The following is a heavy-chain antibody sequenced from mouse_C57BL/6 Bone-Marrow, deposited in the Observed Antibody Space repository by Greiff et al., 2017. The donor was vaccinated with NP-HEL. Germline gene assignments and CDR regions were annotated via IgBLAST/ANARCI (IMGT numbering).Heavy chain of an antibody. CDR2: IDPEDGDT. V-gene: IGHV14-1*01. D-gene: IGHD2-3*01. CDR3: TRWLLAWFAY. J-gene: IGHJ3*01. CDR1: GFNINDYS. Sequence: EVQLQQSGAELVRPGASVKLSCTASGFNINDYSMHWVKQRPEQGLEWIGRIDPEDGDTEYAPKFQGKATMTADTSSNTAYLQLSSLTSEDTAVYYCTRWLLAWFAYWGQGTLVTVSA.